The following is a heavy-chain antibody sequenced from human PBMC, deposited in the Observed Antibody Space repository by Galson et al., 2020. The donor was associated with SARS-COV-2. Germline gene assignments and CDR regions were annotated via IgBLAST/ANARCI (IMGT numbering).Heavy chain of an antibody. V-gene: IGHV3-9*01. CDR2: ISWNSGSI. J-gene: IGHJ3*02. Sequence: GGSLRLSCAASGFTFDDYAMHWVRQAPGKGLEWVSGISWNSGSIGYADSVKGRFTISRDNAKNSLYLQMNSLRAEDTALYYCAKDIFLGGSYDAFDIWGQGTMVTVSS. CDR1: GFTFDDYA. CDR3: AKDIFLGGSYDAFDI. D-gene: IGHD1-26*01.